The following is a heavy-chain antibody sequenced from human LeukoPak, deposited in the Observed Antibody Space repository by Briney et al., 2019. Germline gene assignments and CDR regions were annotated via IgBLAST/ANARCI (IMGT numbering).Heavy chain of an antibody. CDR3: AKGKVAVAGRWYYFDY. J-gene: IGHJ4*02. CDR2: IKSKTDGGTT. D-gene: IGHD6-19*01. V-gene: IGHV3-15*01. Sequence: GGSLRLSCAASGFTFSNAWMSWVRQAPGKGLEWVGRIKSKTDGGTTDYAAPVKGRFTISRDDSKNTLYLQMNSLRAEDTAVYYCAKGKVAVAGRWYYFDYWGQGTLVTVSS. CDR1: GFTFSNAW.